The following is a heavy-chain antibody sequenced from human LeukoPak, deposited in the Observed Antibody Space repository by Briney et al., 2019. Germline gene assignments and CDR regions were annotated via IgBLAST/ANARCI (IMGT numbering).Heavy chain of an antibody. J-gene: IGHJ4*02. CDR2: ISDIGAAT. V-gene: IGHV3-23*01. Sequence: GGSLRLSCAASGFTFSTYAMSWVRHAPGKGLEWVSAISDIGAATNYADSVKDRLTISRDNSKNTLYLQMNSLRAEDTAVYYCAKRSCSGGSCNFDYWGQGTLVTVSS. CDR3: AKRSCSGGSCNFDY. CDR1: GFTFSTYA. D-gene: IGHD2-15*01.